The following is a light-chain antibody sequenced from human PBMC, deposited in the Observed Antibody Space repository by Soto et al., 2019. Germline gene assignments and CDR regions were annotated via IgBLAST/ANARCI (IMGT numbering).Light chain of an antibody. J-gene: IGKJ1*01. CDR1: QGISSY. CDR3: QQYYSYPPWT. CDR2: AAS. Sequence: AIRMTQSPSSFSASTGDRVTITCRASQGISSYLAWYQQKPGKAPKLLIYAASTMQSGVPSRFSGSGSGTDFTLTISCLQAEDFATYYCQQYYSYPPWTFCQGTKVEIK. V-gene: IGKV1-8*01.